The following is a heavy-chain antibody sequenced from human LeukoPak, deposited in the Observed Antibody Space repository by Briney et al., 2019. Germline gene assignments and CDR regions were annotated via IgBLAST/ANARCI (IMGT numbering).Heavy chain of an antibody. Sequence: GESLKISCTASGYSFTNYWIAWVRQMPGTGLEWMGVIYPGDSETTYSPSFQGHVTISADKSSTTTYLQWSSLKASDTAMYYCARGRGYCSSSSCYDFDYWGQGTLVTVSS. CDR2: IYPGDSET. D-gene: IGHD2-2*01. CDR3: ARGRGYCSSSSCYDFDY. CDR1: GYSFTNYW. V-gene: IGHV5-51*01. J-gene: IGHJ4*02.